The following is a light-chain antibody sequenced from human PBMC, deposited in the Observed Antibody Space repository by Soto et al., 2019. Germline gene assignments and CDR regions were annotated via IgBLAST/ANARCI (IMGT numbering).Light chain of an antibody. CDR1: SSNIGAGYD. Sequence: QSVLTQPPSVSGAPGRRVTISCTGSSSNIGAGYDVHWYQQLPGAAPKLLIYGNSNRPSGVPDRFSGSRSSTSASLAITGLQPEDEADYYCQSYDTPVYVFGGGTKVTVL. V-gene: IGLV1-40*01. CDR3: QSYDTPVYV. CDR2: GNS. J-gene: IGLJ1*01.